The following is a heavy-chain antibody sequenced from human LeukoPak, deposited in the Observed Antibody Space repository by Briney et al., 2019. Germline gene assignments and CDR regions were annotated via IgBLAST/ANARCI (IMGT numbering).Heavy chain of an antibody. CDR1: GGSMDTYY. J-gene: IGHJ6*02. D-gene: IGHD1-26*01. CDR3: ARVVVGATNFYYGMDV. CDR2: IYYSGNT. V-gene: IGHV4-59*08. Sequence: KPSETLSLTCAVSGGSMDTYYWTWIRQPPGRGLEWIGNIYYSGNTNYNPSLKSRVTISVDTSKNQFSLRLSSVTAADTALYYCARVVVGATNFYYGMDVWGQGTTVTVFS.